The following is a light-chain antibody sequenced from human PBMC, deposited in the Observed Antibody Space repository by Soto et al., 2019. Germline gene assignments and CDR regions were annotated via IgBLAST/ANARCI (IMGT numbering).Light chain of an antibody. CDR2: SNN. CDR1: SSNIGSNT. CDR3: AAWDASLSACV. Sequence: QSVLTQPPSASGTPGQRVTISCSGSSSNIGSNTVNWYQQLPGTAPKLLIYSNNQRPSGVPDRFSGSKSGTSASLAISGLQSEDEAIYYCAAWDASLSACVFGNGTKLTVL. V-gene: IGLV1-44*01. J-gene: IGLJ1*01.